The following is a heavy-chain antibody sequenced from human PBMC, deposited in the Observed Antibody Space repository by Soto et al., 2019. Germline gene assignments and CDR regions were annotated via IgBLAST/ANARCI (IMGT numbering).Heavy chain of an antibody. CDR2: IMPILGIA. V-gene: IGHV1-69*08. D-gene: IGHD6-19*01. CDR3: AREIAVAGKTSDVFDI. Sequence: QVQLVQSGAEVKKPGSSVKVSCKASGGTFNTYTISWVRQAPGQGLEWMGRIMPILGIAKYAQKCQGRVTINADKSTSAAHMELSRPRSNDTAVYYCAREIAVAGKTSDVFDIWGQGSMVTVSS. CDR1: GGTFNTYT. J-gene: IGHJ3*02.